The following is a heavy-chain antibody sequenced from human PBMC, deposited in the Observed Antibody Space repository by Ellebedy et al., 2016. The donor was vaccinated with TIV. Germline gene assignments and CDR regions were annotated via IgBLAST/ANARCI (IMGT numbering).Heavy chain of an antibody. J-gene: IGHJ5*02. Sequence: ASVKVSCXASGYIFTNYYMHWVRQAPGQGLEWMGILNPSGGTATYAQKFQGRVTMTRDTSTSTVYMELSSLRYDDTAVYYCARDRHCSGSSCVSEGGAWFDPWGQGTLVTVSS. CDR1: GYIFTNYY. D-gene: IGHD2-15*01. CDR2: LNPSGGTA. V-gene: IGHV1-46*01. CDR3: ARDRHCSGSSCVSEGGAWFDP.